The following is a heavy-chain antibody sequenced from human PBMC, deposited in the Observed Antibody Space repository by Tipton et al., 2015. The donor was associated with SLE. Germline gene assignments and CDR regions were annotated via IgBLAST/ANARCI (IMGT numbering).Heavy chain of an antibody. CDR3: ARYYYMDV. CDR2: IYNGGST. CDR1: GFTVSSGY. V-gene: IGHV3-66*02. J-gene: IGHJ6*03. Sequence: VQLVQSGGGLVQPGGSLRLSCVASGFTVSSGYMSWVRQAPGKGLEWVSIIYNGGSTYYADSVKGRFTISRDISKNTLYLQMNSLRTEDTAVYYCARYYYMDVWGKGTTVTVSS.